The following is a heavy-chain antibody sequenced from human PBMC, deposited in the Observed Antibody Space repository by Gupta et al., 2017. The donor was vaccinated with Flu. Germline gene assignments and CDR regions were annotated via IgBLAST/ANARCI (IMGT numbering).Heavy chain of an antibody. CDR3: ARAPPITMIVGDY. Sequence: VQLVQSGAEVKKHGASVKDSCQSSGYTFTSYYMHSVGQAPGQGREWMGIINPSGGSTSYAQKFQSRVTMTRDPSTSTVYMELSSLRSEETAVYYCARAPPITMIVGDYWGQGTLVTVSS. CDR1: GYTFTSYY. V-gene: IGHV1-46*01. D-gene: IGHD3-22*01. CDR2: INPSGGST. J-gene: IGHJ4*02.